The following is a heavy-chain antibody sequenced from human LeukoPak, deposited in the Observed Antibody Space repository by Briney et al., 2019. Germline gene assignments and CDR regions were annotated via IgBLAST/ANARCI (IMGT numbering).Heavy chain of an antibody. CDR3: VRVVSTNWFDP. V-gene: IGHV3-74*01. J-gene: IGHJ5*02. Sequence: GGSLRLSCAASGFTFSSYWMHWVRQAPGKGLVWFSRVNTAGSGTTYADSVKGRFTISRDNAKNTLCLQMNSLRAEDTAVYYCVRVVSTNWFDPWGQGTLVTVSS. CDR1: GFTFSSYW. CDR2: VNTAGSGT. D-gene: IGHD2/OR15-2a*01.